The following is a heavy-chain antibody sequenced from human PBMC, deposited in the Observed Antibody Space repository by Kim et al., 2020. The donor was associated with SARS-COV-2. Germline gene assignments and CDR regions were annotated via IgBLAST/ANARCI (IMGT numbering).Heavy chain of an antibody. Sequence: DSVKGRFTISRDNAKNSLYLQMNRLRAEDTAVYYCARDGVLLWFGEFFDYWGQGTLVTVSS. V-gene: IGHV3-11*01. J-gene: IGHJ4*02. CDR3: ARDGVLLWFGEFFDY. D-gene: IGHD3-10*01.